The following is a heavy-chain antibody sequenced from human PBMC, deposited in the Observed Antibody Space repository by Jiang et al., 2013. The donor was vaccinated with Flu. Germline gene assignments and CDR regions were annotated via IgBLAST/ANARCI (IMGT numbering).Heavy chain of an antibody. CDR3: ARSGALPSNFDY. CDR2: IYYSGST. J-gene: IGHJ4*02. Sequence: GSGLVKPSQTLSLTCTVSGGSISSGSYYWSWIRQHPGKGLEWIGYIYYSGSTYYNPSLKSRVTISVDTSKNQFSLKLSSVTAADTAVYYCARSGALPSNFDYWGQGTLVTVSS. V-gene: IGHV4-31*03. CDR1: GGSISSGSYY.